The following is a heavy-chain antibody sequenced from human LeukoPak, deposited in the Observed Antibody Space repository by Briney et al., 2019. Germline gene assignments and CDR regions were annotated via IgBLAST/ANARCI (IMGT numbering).Heavy chain of an antibody. V-gene: IGHV3-74*01. D-gene: IGHD6-13*01. Sequence: GGSLRLSCAASGFTFSSYWMHWVRQAPGKGLVWVSRINSDGSSTSYADSVKGRFTISRDNAKNTLYQQMNSLRAEDTAVYYCARDRSSSFDAFDIWGQGTMVTVSS. CDR2: INSDGSST. CDR3: ARDRSSSFDAFDI. CDR1: GFTFSSYW. J-gene: IGHJ3*02.